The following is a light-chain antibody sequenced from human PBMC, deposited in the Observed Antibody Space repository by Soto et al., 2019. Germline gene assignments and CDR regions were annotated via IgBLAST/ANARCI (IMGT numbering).Light chain of an antibody. CDR1: SSDIGNYNY. V-gene: IGLV2-14*01. J-gene: IGLJ1*01. CDR2: EVS. CDR3: SSYTSSTTLDV. Sequence: QSALTQPASVYGSPGQSITISCTGTSSDIGNYNYVSWYQQHPGKAPKLMIYEVSNRPSGVSNRFSGSKSGNTASLTISGLQAEDEADYYCSSYTSSTTLDVFGTGTKVTVL.